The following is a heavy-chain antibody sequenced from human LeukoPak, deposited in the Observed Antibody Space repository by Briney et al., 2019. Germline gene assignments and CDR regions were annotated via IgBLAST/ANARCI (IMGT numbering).Heavy chain of an antibody. CDR1: GYTLTELS. Sequence: ASVKVSCKASGYTLTELSMHWVRQAPGKGLEWMGGFDPEDGETIYAQKFQGRVTMTEDTSTDTAYMELSSLRSEDTAVYYCATGGLERPVYYYGMDVWGKGTTVTVSS. CDR2: FDPEDGET. V-gene: IGHV1-24*01. CDR3: ATGGLERPVYYYGMDV. D-gene: IGHD1-1*01. J-gene: IGHJ6*04.